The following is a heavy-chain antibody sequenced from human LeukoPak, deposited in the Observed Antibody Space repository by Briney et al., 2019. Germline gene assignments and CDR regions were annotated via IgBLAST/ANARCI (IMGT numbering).Heavy chain of an antibody. CDR1: GYTFTSYY. CDR2: INPSGGST. V-gene: IGHV1-46*01. CDR3: ARPGVAYCGGDCYLDY. J-gene: IGHJ4*02. D-gene: IGHD2-21*02. Sequence: ASVKVSCKASGYTFTSYYMHWVRQAPGQGLEWMGLINPSGGSTSYAQKFQGRVTMTRDTSTSTVYMELSSLRSEDTAVYYCARPGVAYCGGDCYLDYWGQGTLVTVSS.